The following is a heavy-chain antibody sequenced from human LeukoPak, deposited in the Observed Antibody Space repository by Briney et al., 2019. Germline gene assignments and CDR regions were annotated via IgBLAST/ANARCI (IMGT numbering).Heavy chain of an antibody. D-gene: IGHD2-2*01. J-gene: IGHJ6*04. CDR3: ARDDVVVPAATLFYYYYGMDV. Sequence: PGASLRLSCAASGFTFSSYWMHWVRQAPGKGLVWVSRINSDGSSTSYADSVKGRFTISRDNAKNTLYLQMNSLRAEDMAVYYCARDDVVVPAATLFYYYYGMDVWGKGTTVTVSS. CDR2: INSDGSST. CDR1: GFTFSSYW. V-gene: IGHV3-74*01.